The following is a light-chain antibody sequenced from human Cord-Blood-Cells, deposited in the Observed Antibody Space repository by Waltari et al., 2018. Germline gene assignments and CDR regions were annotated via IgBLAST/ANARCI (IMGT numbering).Light chain of an antibody. CDR1: SRADVGSNS. V-gene: IGLV2-14*01. Sequence: QPALTQPASVSGSPGNPNTIPCPETSRADVGSNSVSWYQQHPGKPPTLMIYAVSNRPSGVSNRFSGSKSGNTASLTISGLQAEDEADYYCSSYTSSSTVVFGGGTKLTVL. CDR3: SSYTSSSTVV. J-gene: IGLJ2*01. CDR2: AVS.